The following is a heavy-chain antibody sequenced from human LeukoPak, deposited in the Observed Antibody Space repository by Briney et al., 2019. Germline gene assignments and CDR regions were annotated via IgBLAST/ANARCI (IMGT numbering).Heavy chain of an antibody. CDR3: ARGSAFEY. V-gene: IGHV4-59*08. Sequence: SETLSLTCTVSGGSIRGNYYWSWIRQPPGKGLEWIGYIYYSGSTNSHPSLRNRVTISLDTSKNQFTLELTSVTAADTAVYYCARGSAFEYWGQGTLVTVSS. D-gene: IGHD3-10*01. J-gene: IGHJ4*02. CDR2: IYYSGST. CDR1: GGSIRGNYY.